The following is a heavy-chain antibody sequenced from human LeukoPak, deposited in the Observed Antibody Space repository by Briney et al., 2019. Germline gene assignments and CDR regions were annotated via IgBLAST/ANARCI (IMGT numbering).Heavy chain of an antibody. CDR3: ARGRVAVSTPYYMDV. J-gene: IGHJ6*03. D-gene: IGHD6-19*01. Sequence: GGSLRLSCAASGFTFSDYYMSWIRQAPGKGLEWVSYISSSGSTINYADSVKGRFTISRDNAKNSLHLQMNSLRAEDTAVYYCARGRVAVSTPYYMDVWGKGTTVTVSS. CDR1: GFTFSDYY. CDR2: ISSSGSTI. V-gene: IGHV3-11*01.